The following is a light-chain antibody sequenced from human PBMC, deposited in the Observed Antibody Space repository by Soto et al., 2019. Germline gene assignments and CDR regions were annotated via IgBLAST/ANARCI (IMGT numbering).Light chain of an antibody. CDR1: QTISSN. CDR3: QQYHIWPPQYT. V-gene: IGKV3-15*01. J-gene: IGKJ2*01. Sequence: EIVMTQSPATLSVSPGERATLSCRASQTISSNLAWYQQKPGQAPRLLIHGASTRAAGVPARFSGSGSGTEFTLTITSLQSEDFAVYYCQQYHIWPPQYTFGQGTQLQIK. CDR2: GAS.